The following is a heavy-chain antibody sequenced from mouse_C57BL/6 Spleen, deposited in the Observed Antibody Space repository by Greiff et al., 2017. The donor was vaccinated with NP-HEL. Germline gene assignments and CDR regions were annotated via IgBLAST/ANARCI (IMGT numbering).Heavy chain of an antibody. V-gene: IGHV3-6*01. D-gene: IGHD1-2*01. CDR3: ARDRDGGWFAY. CDR1: GYSITSGYY. CDR2: ISYDGSN. Sequence: ESGPGLVKPSQSLSLTCSVTGYSITSGYYWNWIRQFPGNKLEWMGYISYDGSNNYNPSLKNRISITRDTSKNQFFLKLNSVTTEDTATYYCARDRDGGWFAYWGQGTLVTVSA. J-gene: IGHJ3*01.